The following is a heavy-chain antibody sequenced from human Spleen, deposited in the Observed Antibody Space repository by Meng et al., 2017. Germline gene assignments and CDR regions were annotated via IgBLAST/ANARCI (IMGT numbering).Heavy chain of an antibody. CDR1: GFTFSSYN. CDR2: INTDASST. Sequence: GESLKISCAASGFTFSSYNMHWVRQTPGEGLVWVSRINTDASSTTYADPVKGRFTISRDDAKNTVYLQMNSLRAEDTAVYYCARDADWVIFDHWGQGALVTVSS. V-gene: IGHV3-74*03. CDR3: ARDADWVIFDH. D-gene: IGHD3-9*01. J-gene: IGHJ4*02.